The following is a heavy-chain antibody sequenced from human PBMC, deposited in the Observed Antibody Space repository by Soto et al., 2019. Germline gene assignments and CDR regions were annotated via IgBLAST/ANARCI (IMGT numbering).Heavy chain of an antibody. CDR3: ATGKWAHVDY. CDR1: EFTFP. J-gene: IGHJ4*02. D-gene: IGHD1-26*01. CDR2: ITESGDRT. Sequence: GGSLRLSCTASEFTFPMSWLRQAPGPGLEWVATITESGDRTHYADSVKGRFTISRDNSKNTVFLQMNSLRAVDTAIYFCATGKWAHVDYWGQGIPVTVSS. V-gene: IGHV3-23*01.